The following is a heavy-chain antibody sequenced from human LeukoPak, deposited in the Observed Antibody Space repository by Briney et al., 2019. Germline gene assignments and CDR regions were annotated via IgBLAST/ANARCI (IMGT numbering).Heavy chain of an antibody. CDR2: IYYSGST. Sequence: SETLSLTCTVSGGSISSYYWSWIRQPPGKGLEWIGYIYYSGSTNYNPSLKSRVTISVDTSKNQFSLKLSSVTAADTAVYYCARDGGGTLGGAYYFDYWGQGTLVTVSS. J-gene: IGHJ4*02. CDR1: GGSISSYY. CDR3: ARDGGGTLGGAYYFDY. D-gene: IGHD3-16*01. V-gene: IGHV4-59*01.